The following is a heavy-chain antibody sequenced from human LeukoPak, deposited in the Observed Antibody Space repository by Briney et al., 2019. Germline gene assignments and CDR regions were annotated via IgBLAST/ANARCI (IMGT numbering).Heavy chain of an antibody. CDR3: ARDRSFRELDY. D-gene: IGHD1-26*01. J-gene: IGHJ4*02. CDR1: GYTFTSYY. CDR2: INPSGGST. Sequence: ASVKVSCKASGYTFTSYYMHWVRQAPGQGLEWMGIINPSGGSTSYAQKFQGRVTMTRDASTSTVYMELSSLRSEDTAVYYCARDRSFRELDYWGQGTLVTVSS. V-gene: IGHV1-46*01.